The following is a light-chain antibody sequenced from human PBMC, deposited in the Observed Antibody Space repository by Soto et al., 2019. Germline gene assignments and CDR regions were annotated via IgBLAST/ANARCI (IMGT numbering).Light chain of an antibody. J-gene: IGKJ1*01. CDR1: QSVSSSY. CDR3: QQYCSSPRLT. V-gene: IGKV3-20*01. Sequence: EIVLTQSPGTLSLSPGERATLSCRASQSVSSSYLAWYQQKPGQAPRLLIYGASSRATGIPDRFSGSGSGTAFTITISRREPEDFAVYYCQQYCSSPRLTFGQGTKVEIK. CDR2: GAS.